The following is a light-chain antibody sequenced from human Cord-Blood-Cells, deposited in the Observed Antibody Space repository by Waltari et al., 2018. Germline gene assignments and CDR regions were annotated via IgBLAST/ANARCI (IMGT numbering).Light chain of an antibody. CDR1: QSVSSN. CDR3: QQYNNWIT. J-gene: IGKJ5*01. V-gene: IGKV3-15*01. Sequence: EIVMTQSPATLSVSPGERATLSCRASQSVSSNLAWYQQKPGQAPRLLIYGASTRATGIPARFSGSGSEKEFTLTISSLQSEDFAVYYCQQYNNWITFGQGTRLEIK. CDR2: GAS.